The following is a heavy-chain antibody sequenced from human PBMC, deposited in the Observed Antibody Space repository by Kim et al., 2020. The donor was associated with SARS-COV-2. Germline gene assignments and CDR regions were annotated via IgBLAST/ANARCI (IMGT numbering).Heavy chain of an antibody. J-gene: IGHJ4*02. V-gene: IGHV3-66*01. D-gene: IGHD6-19*01. CDR3: ARGRGDSSGWYKFDY. CDR1: GFTVSSNY. Sequence: GSLRLSCAASGFTVSSNYMSWVRQAPGKGLEWVSVIYSGGSTYYADSVKGRFTISRDNSKNTLYLQMNSLRAEDTAVYYCARGRGDSSGWYKFDYCGQGTLVTVSS. CDR2: IYSGGST.